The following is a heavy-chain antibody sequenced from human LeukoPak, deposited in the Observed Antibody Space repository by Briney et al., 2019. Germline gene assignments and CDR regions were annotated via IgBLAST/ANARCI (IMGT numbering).Heavy chain of an antibody. V-gene: IGHV3-23*01. D-gene: IGHD3-22*01. CDR3: AKTGDYFDSTDYYRPDAFDI. Sequence: PGGSLRLSCAGSGITFRIYAMTWVRQAPGKGLEWGSAISGSGSMTYYADSVKGRFTISRDKSNNTLYLQMNSLRAEDTALYYCAKTGDYFDSTDYYRPDAFDIWGQGTMVTVSS. J-gene: IGHJ3*02. CDR2: ISGSGSMT. CDR1: GITFRIYA.